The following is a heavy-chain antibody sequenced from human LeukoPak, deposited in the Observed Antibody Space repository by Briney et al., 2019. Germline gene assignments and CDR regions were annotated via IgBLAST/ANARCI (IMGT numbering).Heavy chain of an antibody. CDR1: GVTVSTNY. CDR3: AKDSSGYPAY. J-gene: IGHJ4*02. D-gene: IGHD3-22*01. Sequence: GGSLRLSCAASGVTVSTNYMSWVRQPPGKGLEWVSVIYSGGSTNYADSVRGRFSISRDNSKNTLYLQMNSLRAEDTAIYYCAKDSSGYPAYWGQGTLVTVSS. CDR2: IYSGGST. V-gene: IGHV3-53*01.